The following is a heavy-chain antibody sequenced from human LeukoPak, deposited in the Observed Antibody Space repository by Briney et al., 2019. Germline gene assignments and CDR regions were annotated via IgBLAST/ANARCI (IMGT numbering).Heavy chain of an antibody. J-gene: IGHJ4*02. V-gene: IGHV3-7*01. CDR3: TRRLDD. CDR2: IKHDESEK. Sequence: GSLRLSCAASGFSFNSDWMDWVRQAPGKGLEWVANIKHDESEKNYLDSVKGRFTISRDNAQDSLYLQMNGVRVEDTAVYYCTRRLDDWGQGTLVTVSS. D-gene: IGHD3-16*01. CDR1: GFSFNSDW.